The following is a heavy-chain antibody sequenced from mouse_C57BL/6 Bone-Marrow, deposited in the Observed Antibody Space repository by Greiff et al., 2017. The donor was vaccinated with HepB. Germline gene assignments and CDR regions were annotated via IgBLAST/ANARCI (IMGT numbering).Heavy chain of an antibody. J-gene: IGHJ1*03. Sequence: VKLMESGAELVRPGASVKLSCKASGYTFTDYYINWVKQRPGQGLEWIARIYPGSGNTYYNEKFKGKATLTAEKSSSTAYMQLSSLTSEDAAVYFYSRRRIYYYGGSYWYFDVWGTGTTVTVSS. V-gene: IGHV1-76*01. D-gene: IGHD1-1*01. CDR3: SRRRIYYYGGSYWYFDV. CDR1: GYTFTDYY. CDR2: IYPGSGNT.